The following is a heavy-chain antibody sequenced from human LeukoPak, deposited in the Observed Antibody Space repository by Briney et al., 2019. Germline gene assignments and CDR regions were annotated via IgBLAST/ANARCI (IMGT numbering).Heavy chain of an antibody. D-gene: IGHD5-24*01. Sequence: VASVKVSCKASGYTFTGYYMHWVRQAPGQGLEWMGWINPNSGGTNYAQKFQGWVTMTRDMSISTAYMELSRLRSDDTAVYYCARGVGRWLQLPFDYWGQGTLVTVSS. CDR1: GYTFTGYY. J-gene: IGHJ4*02. CDR3: ARGVGRWLQLPFDY. CDR2: INPNSGGT. V-gene: IGHV1-2*04.